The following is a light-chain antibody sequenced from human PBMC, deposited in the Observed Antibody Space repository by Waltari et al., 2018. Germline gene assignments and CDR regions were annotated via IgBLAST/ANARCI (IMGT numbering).Light chain of an antibody. CDR3: QQYYDTPQ. CDR2: WAS. Sequence: DVVTTQSPDSLTVSLGERATINCKSSQNLLHSADNKNYLAWYQHRPGQPPRLRIYWASTREPGVPDRFSGSGSGTDFTLTISSLQAEDAAVYYCQQYYDTPQFGQGTKVEIK. CDR1: QNLLHSADNKNY. V-gene: IGKV4-1*01. J-gene: IGKJ1*01.